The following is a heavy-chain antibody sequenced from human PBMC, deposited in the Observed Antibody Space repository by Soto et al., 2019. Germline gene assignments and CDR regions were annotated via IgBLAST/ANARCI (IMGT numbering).Heavy chain of an antibody. V-gene: IGHV4-59*08. J-gene: IGHJ4*02. D-gene: IGHD5-18*01. CDR1: GGSISNYY. CDR3: TRHRYSYGVYYFDY. Sequence: PSETLSLTCIVSGGSISNYYWSWIRQPPGNGLEWIGYIYYSGSTNYNPSLTSRVTISVDTSKNQFSLKLSSVTAADTAVYYCTRHRYSYGVYYFDYWGQGTLVTVSS. CDR2: IYYSGST.